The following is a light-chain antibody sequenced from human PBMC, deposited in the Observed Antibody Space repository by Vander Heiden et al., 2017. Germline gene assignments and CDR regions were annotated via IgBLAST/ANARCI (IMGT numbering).Light chain of an antibody. CDR2: ANT. Sequence: QSVLAQPPSVSRAPGLAVTISCTGSSSNIESGYEVQWYNQFPGTAPKLLYYANTKRPAGVPDRVSGSKSGTSAALAITGLQAEDEADYYGQSYDSSLSSYVFGTGTKVTVL. CDR3: QSYDSSLSSYV. CDR1: SSNIESGYE. J-gene: IGLJ1*01. V-gene: IGLV1-40*01.